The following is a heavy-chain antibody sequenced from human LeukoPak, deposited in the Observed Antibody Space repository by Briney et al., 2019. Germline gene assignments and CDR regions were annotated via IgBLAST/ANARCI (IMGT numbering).Heavy chain of an antibody. J-gene: IGHJ4*02. CDR3: ARVGDPEGDIVVVPATFDY. Sequence: SETLSLTCTVSGGSISSSSYYWGWIRQPPGKGLEWIGSIYYSGGTYYNPSLKSRVTISVDTSKNQFSLKLSSVTAADTAVYYCARVGDPEGDIVVVPATFDYWGQGTLVTVSS. CDR1: GGSISSSSYY. CDR2: IYYSGGT. D-gene: IGHD2-2*01. V-gene: IGHV4-39*01.